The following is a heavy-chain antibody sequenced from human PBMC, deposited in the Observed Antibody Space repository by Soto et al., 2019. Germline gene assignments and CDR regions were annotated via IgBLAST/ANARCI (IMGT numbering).Heavy chain of an antibody. CDR3: ARAYCSGGSCYTLNYYYYYYMDV. CDR2: IKQDGSEK. D-gene: IGHD2-15*01. CDR1: GFTFSSYW. J-gene: IGHJ6*03. Sequence: PGGSLRLSCAASGFTFSSYWMSWVRQAPGKGLEWVANIKQDGSEKYYVDSVKGRFTISRDNAKNSLYLQMNSLRAEDTAVYYCARAYCSGGSCYTLNYYYYYYMDVWGKGTTVTVSS. V-gene: IGHV3-7*01.